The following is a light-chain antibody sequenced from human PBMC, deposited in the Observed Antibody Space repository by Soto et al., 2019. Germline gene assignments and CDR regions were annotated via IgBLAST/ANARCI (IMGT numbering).Light chain of an antibody. Sequence: DLQMTQSPSSVSASVGDRVTITCRASQGISSRLAWYQQRPGKAPKLLIYRTSSLQSGVPSRFSGSGSGTDFTLTISSLQPEDFATYYCQQGNSFPYTFGQGTKLEIK. CDR3: QQGNSFPYT. V-gene: IGKV1-12*01. J-gene: IGKJ2*01. CDR2: RTS. CDR1: QGISSR.